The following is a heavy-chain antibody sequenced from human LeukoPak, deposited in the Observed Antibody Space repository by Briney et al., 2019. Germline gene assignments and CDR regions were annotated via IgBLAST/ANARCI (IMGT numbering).Heavy chain of an antibody. CDR2: INPNSGGT. CDR1: GYTFTGYY. Sequence: GASVKVSCKASGYTFTGYYMHWVRQPPGQGLEWMGWINPNSGGTNYAQKFQGRVTMTRDTSISTAYMELSRLRSDDTAVYYCARDQSSGWEIDYWGQGTLVTVSS. CDR3: ARDQSSGWEIDY. D-gene: IGHD6-19*01. V-gene: IGHV1-2*02. J-gene: IGHJ4*02.